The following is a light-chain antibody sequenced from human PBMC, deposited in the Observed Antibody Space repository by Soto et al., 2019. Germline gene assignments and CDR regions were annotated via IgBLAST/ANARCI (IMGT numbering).Light chain of an antibody. CDR3: QQYGSSPRT. V-gene: IGKV3-15*01. J-gene: IGKJ1*01. CDR1: QSVNSN. Sequence: VVMTQSPATLSVSPGERATLSCSAAQSVNSNLDWYQQKPGQAPRLLVYDACDRETGVPARFSGSGSGTDFTFTISRLEAEDIAVYYCQQYGSSPRTFGQGTKVDIK. CDR2: DAC.